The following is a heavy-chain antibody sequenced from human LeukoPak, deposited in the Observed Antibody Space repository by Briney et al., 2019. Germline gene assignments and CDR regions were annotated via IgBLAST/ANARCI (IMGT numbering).Heavy chain of an antibody. CDR2: INPKSGST. CDR3: ARDLDDAFDI. D-gene: IGHD1-1*01. Sequence: ASVKVTCKASGYTFTDYYIHWVRHAPGQGPEWMGWINPKSGSTNYPQKFQGRVTMTRDTSISTVNMELSRLRSDDTAVYFCARDLDDAFDIWGQGTVVTVSS. V-gene: IGHV1-2*02. J-gene: IGHJ3*02. CDR1: GYTFTDYY.